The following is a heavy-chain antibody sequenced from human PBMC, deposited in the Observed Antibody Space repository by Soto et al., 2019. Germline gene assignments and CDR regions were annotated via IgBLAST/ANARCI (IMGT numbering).Heavy chain of an antibody. CDR1: GDSISRGYY. CDR3: ARQPAVSETSFYGMDV. Sequence: SETLSLTCAVSGDSISRGYYWAWIRQPPGKGLEYIGSIYHSGTTYYNPSLMSRVTISVDTSKNQFSLRLRSVTAADTAVYYCARQPAVSETSFYGMDVWGLGTTVTVSS. V-gene: IGHV4-38-2*01. D-gene: IGHD6-6*01. J-gene: IGHJ6*02. CDR2: IYHSGTT.